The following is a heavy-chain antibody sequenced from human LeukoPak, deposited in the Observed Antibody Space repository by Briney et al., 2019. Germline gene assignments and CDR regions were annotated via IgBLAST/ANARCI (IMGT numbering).Heavy chain of an antibody. CDR2: ISWNSGSI. Sequence: GRSLRLSCAASGFTFDDYAMHWVRQAPGKGLEWVSGISWNSGSIGYEDSVKGRFTISRDNAKNSLYLQMNSLRTEDTALYYCAKGDTAMVYYYMDVWGKGTTVTASS. D-gene: IGHD5-18*01. CDR3: AKGDTAMVYYYMDV. V-gene: IGHV3-9*01. J-gene: IGHJ6*03. CDR1: GFTFDDYA.